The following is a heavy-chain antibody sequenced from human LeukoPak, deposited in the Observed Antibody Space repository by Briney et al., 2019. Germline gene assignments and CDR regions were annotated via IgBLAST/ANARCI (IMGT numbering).Heavy chain of an antibody. V-gene: IGHV1-69*04. CDR3: ALLEWSPTGDY. CDR2: IIPILGIA. Sequence: SVKVSCKASGGTFSSYAISWVRQAPGQGLEWMGRIIPILGIANYAQKFQGRVTITADKSTSTVYMELSSLRSEDTAVYYCALLEWSPTGDYWGQGTLVTVSS. CDR1: GGTFSSYA. D-gene: IGHD3-3*01. J-gene: IGHJ4*02.